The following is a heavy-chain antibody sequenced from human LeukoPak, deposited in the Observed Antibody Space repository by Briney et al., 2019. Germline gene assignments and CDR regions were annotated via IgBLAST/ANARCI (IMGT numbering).Heavy chain of an antibody. J-gene: IGHJ6*03. V-gene: IGHV4-39*01. CDR3: ARRAPTVVTQQGYYYYMDV. Sequence: TSETLSLTCTVSGGSISSSSYYWGWIRQPPGKGLEWIGSIYYSGSTYYNPSLKSRVTISVDTSKNQFSLKLSSVTAADTAVYYCARRAPTVVTQQGYYYYMDVWGKGTTVTISS. D-gene: IGHD4-23*01. CDR1: GGSISSSSYY. CDR2: IYYSGST.